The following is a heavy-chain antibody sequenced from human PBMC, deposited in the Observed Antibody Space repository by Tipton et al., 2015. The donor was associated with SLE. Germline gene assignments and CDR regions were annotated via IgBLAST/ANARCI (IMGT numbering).Heavy chain of an antibody. D-gene: IGHD3-22*01. Sequence: TLSLTCTVSGGSISSHYWSWIRQPPGKGLEWIGYIYYSGSTNYNPSLKSRVTISVDTSKNQFSLKLSSVTAADTAVYYCARDLYYDSSGLGYWGQGTLVTVSS. J-gene: IGHJ4*02. CDR2: IYYSGST. CDR3: ARDLYYDSSGLGY. CDR1: GGSISSHY. V-gene: IGHV4-59*11.